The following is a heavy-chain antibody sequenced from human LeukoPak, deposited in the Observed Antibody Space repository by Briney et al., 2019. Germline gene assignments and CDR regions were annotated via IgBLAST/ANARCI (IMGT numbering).Heavy chain of an antibody. V-gene: IGHV4-38-2*02. CDR1: GYSISSGYY. D-gene: IGHD5-12*01. Sequence: SETLSLTCTVSGYSISSGYYWGWIRQPPGKGLEWIGSIYHSGSTYYNPSLKSRVTISVDTSKNQFSLKLSSVTAADTAVHYCARDFSQYSGYEENDYWGQGTLVTVSS. J-gene: IGHJ4*02. CDR2: IYHSGST. CDR3: ARDFSQYSGYEENDY.